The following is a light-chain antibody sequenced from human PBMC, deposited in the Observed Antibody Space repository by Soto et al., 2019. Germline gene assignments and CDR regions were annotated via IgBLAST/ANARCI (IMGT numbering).Light chain of an antibody. J-gene: IGLJ3*02. Sequence: QSVLTQPPSVSGAPGQRVTISCTGNSSNIGAGYDVHWYQHLPGTAPKLLIYADNNRPSGVPDRISGSKSGTSASLAITGLQAEDETDYYCQSYDSSLSAWVFGGGTKVTVL. V-gene: IGLV1-40*01. CDR2: ADN. CDR3: QSYDSSLSAWV. CDR1: SSNIGAGYD.